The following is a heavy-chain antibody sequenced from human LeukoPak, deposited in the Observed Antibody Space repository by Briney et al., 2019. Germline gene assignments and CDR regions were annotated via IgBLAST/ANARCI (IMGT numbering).Heavy chain of an antibody. V-gene: IGHV1-18*01. CDR3: ARDWVVGVVVVAAGY. CDR1: GYPFTSYG. Sequence: GGSVEVSCKASGYPFTSYGISWVRQAPGQGLEWMGWISTYNGNTNYAQKFQDIVTMTTDTSTSTAYMELKSLRSLDTAVYYCARDWVVGVVVVAAGYWGQGTLVTVSS. CDR2: ISTYNGNT. D-gene: IGHD2-15*01. J-gene: IGHJ4*02.